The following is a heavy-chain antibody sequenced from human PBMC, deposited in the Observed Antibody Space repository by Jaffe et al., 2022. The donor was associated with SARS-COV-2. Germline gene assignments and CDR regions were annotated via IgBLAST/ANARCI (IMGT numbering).Heavy chain of an antibody. D-gene: IGHD3-10*01. J-gene: IGHJ4*02. V-gene: IGHV4-31*03. Sequence: QVQLQESGPGLVKPSQTLSLTCTVSGGSISSGRFYWNWIRQHPGKGLEWIGFISYSGSTNYNPPLNSRVTISVDTSKNQFSLNLNSVTAADTAVYYCARDNGASGVGSFDYWGQGTLVTVSS. CDR2: ISYSGST. CDR1: GGSISSGRFY. CDR3: ARDNGASGVGSFDY.